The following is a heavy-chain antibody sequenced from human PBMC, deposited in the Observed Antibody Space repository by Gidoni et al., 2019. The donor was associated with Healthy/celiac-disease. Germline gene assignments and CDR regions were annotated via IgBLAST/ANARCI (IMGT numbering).Heavy chain of an antibody. Sequence: QVQLVQSGAEVNQPGASVKVSCKASGYTFTSYYMHWVRQDPGQGLEWMGITNPSGGSTSYAQKFQGRVTMTRDTSTSTVYMELSSLRSEDTAVYYCAHSPDFWSGYSDYYYYGMDVWGQGTTVTVSS. V-gene: IGHV1-46*03. CDR2: TNPSGGST. D-gene: IGHD3-3*01. CDR3: AHSPDFWSGYSDYYYYGMDV. J-gene: IGHJ6*02. CDR1: GYTFTSYY.